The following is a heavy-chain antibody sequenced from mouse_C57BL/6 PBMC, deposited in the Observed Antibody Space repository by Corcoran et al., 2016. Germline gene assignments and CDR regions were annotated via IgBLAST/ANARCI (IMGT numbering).Heavy chain of an antibody. D-gene: IGHD2-5*01. CDR2: INPNNGGT. CDR3: ARNDYSNLYAMDY. V-gene: IGHV1-26*01. J-gene: IGHJ4*01. CDR1: GYTFTDYY. Sequence: EVQLQQSGPELVKPGASVKISCKASGYTFTDYYMNWVKQSHGKSLEWIGDINPNNGGTSYNQKFKGKATLTVDKYSSTAYMELRSLTSEDSAVYYGARNDYSNLYAMDYGGQGTSVTVSS.